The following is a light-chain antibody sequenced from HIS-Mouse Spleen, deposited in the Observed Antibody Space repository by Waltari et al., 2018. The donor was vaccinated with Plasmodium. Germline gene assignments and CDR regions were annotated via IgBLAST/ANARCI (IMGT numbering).Light chain of an antibody. CDR1: QSVSSSY. J-gene: IGKJ1*01. Sequence: EIVLTQSPRTLSLSPGERATLSCMASQSVSSSYLAWYQQRPGQAPRLLIYGASSRATGIPDRFSGSGSGTDFTLTISRLEPEDFAVYYCQQYGSSSWTFGQGTKVEIK. CDR2: GAS. V-gene: IGKV3-20*01. CDR3: QQYGSSSWT.